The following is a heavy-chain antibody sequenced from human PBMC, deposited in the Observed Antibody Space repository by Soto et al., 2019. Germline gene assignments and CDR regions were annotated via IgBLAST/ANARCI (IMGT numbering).Heavy chain of an antibody. V-gene: IGHV3-21*01. D-gene: IGHD4-17*01. CDR2: ITSSSSYI. CDR3: SRVYYGDYCFEY. CDR1: GFTFSTYS. J-gene: IGHJ4*02. Sequence: GGSLRLSCAASGFTFSTYSMNWVRQAPGKGLEWVSSITSSSSYIYYADSVKGRFTISRDNAKNSLYLQMNSLRAEDTAVYYCSRVYYGDYCFEYWGQGTRVNVPS.